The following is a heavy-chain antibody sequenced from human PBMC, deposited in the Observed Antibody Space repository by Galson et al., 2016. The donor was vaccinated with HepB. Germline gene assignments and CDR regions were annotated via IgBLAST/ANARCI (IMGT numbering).Heavy chain of an antibody. Sequence: CAISGDSVSSNSAAWNWIRQFPSRGLEWLGRTYYRSKWYTDYAVSVKSRITVNPDTSKNQFSLQLNSVTPEDTAVYYCARDPPVSNSIFDMWGQGTMVTVSS. V-gene: IGHV6-1*01. J-gene: IGHJ3*02. CDR1: GDSVSSNSAA. CDR3: ARDPPVSNSIFDM. D-gene: IGHD4-23*01. CDR2: TYYRSKWYT.